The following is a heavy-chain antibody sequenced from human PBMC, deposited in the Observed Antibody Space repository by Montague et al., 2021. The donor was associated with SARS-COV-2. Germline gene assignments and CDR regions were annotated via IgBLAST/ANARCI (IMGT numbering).Heavy chain of an antibody. D-gene: IGHD3-22*01. J-gene: IGHJ4*02. CDR2: IDYSGST. V-gene: IGHV4-39*01. CDR1: VGSISSSSYN. CDR3: ARHGKTRIAMIVVVIGYFDY. Sequence: SETLSLTCTVSVGSISSSSYNWGWIRQPPGKGLEWFGSIDYSGSTYYXXXLKSRVTISVDTSKNQFSLKLSSVTAADTAVYYCARHGKTRIAMIVVVIGYFDYWGQGTLVTVSS.